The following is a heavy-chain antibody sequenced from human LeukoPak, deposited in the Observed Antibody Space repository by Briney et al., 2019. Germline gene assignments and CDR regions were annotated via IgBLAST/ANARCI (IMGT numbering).Heavy chain of an antibody. D-gene: IGHD5-12*01. CDR2: IIASSGST. Sequence: GGSLRLSCAASGFSISNSAMSWVRQAPGKGLEWVSLIIASSGSTFYADSVKGRFTISRDNSKNTLFLQMNSLRAEDTAVYYCAKGAYDYIEMGHFDYWGQGTLVTVSS. CDR3: AKGAYDYIEMGHFDY. V-gene: IGHV3-23*01. CDR1: GFSISNSA. J-gene: IGHJ4*02.